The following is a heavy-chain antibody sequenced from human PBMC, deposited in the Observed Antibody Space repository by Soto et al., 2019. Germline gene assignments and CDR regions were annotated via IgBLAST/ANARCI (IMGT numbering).Heavy chain of an antibody. CDR2: IIPIFGTA. D-gene: IGHD6-19*01. CDR1: GGTFSSYA. J-gene: IGHJ4*02. Sequence: SVKVSCKASGGTFSSYAISWVRQAPGQGLEWMGGIIPIFGTANCAQKFQGRVTITADKSTSTAYMELSSLRSEDTAVYYCAIYSSGWRLDYWGQGTLVTVSS. V-gene: IGHV1-69*06. CDR3: AIYSSGWRLDY.